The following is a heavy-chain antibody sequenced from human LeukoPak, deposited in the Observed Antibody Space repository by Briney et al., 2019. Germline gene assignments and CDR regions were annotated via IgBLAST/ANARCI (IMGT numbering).Heavy chain of an antibody. J-gene: IGHJ4*02. CDR2: ISSSSSYI. V-gene: IGHV3-21*01. D-gene: IGHD3-22*01. CDR1: GFTVSSNY. CDR3: ARTVGNYYDSSGYPDY. Sequence: GGSLRLSCAASGFTVSSNYMSWVRQAPGKGLEWVSSISSSSSYIYYADSVKGRFTISRDNAKNSLYLQMNSLRAEDTAVYYCARTVGNYYDSSGYPDYWGQGTLVTVSS.